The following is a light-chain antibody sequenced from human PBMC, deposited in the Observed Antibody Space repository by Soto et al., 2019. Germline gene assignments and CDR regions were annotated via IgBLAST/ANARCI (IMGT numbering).Light chain of an antibody. CDR2: AAS. J-gene: IGKJ4*01. CDR1: QSISSY. CDR3: QQSYSTPST. Sequence: DIHRSQSPWSLSASVGDRVTITCRASQSISSYLNWYQQKPGKAPKLLIYAASSLQSGVPSRFSGSGSGTDFTLTISSLQPEDFATYYCQQSYSTPSTFGGGTKVDIK. V-gene: IGKV1-39*01.